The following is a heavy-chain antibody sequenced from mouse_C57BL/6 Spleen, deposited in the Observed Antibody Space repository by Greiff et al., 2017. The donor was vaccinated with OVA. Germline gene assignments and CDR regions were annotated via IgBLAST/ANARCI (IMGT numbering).Heavy chain of an antibody. J-gene: IGHJ3*01. CDR2: IYPGDGDT. CDR1: GYAFSSSW. CDR3: APGTGFAY. D-gene: IGHD4-1*01. Sequence: QVQLQQSGPELVKPGASVKISCKASGYAFSSSWMNWVKQRPGKGLEWIGRIYPGDGDTNYNGKFKGKSTLTVDKSSSTAYMQLSSLTSEDSAVYYCAPGTGFAYWGQGTLVTVSA. V-gene: IGHV1-82*01.